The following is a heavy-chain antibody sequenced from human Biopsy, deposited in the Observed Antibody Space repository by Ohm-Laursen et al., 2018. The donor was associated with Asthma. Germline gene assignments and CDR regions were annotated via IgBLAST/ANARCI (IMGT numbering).Heavy chain of an antibody. D-gene: IGHD2-15*01. V-gene: IGHV1-69*13. CDR2: INSVFGTT. Sequence: VKISCKSLGGTFNTYVIGWVRQAPGQGLEWMGGINSVFGTTTYPQKFQDRVTITADDSTSTVYMELSSLRSEDTAVYYCARKAGSCVSRTCYSLDFWGQGTLVTVSS. J-gene: IGHJ4*02. CDR3: ARKAGSCVSRTCYSLDF. CDR1: GGTFNTYV.